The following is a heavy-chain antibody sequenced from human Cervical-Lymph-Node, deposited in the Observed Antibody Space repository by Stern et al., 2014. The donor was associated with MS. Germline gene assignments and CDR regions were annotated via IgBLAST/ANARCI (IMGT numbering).Heavy chain of an antibody. D-gene: IGHD1-1*01. CDR1: GASFSDNY. CDR2: INSVEDP. V-gene: IGHV4-34*01. CDR3: ARERKVERSARLLVSFDV. J-gene: IGHJ3*01. Sequence: QVQLQQWGAGLLRPSETLSLTCAVHGASFSDNYWSWIRQTPGKGLEWIGEINSVEDPHYPPSLMSRATLSVAPSRNQFSLKLSSLTAADTAMYYCARERKVERSARLLVSFDVWGQGTLVTVSS.